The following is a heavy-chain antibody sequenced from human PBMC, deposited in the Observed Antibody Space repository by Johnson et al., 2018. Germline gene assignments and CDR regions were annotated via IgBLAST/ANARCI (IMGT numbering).Heavy chain of an antibody. D-gene: IGHD3-22*01. CDR1: GFTFSSYA. V-gene: IGHV3-30-3*01. Sequence: QVQLVESGGGVVQPGRSLRLSCAASGFTFSSYAMHWVRQAPGKGLEWVAVISYDGSNKYYADSVKGRFTISRDNSKNTLYLQMNSRRAEDTAVYYCARGGYYDSSGYYGVAFDIWGQRTMVTVSS. CDR2: ISYDGSNK. CDR3: ARGGYYDSSGYYGVAFDI. J-gene: IGHJ3*02.